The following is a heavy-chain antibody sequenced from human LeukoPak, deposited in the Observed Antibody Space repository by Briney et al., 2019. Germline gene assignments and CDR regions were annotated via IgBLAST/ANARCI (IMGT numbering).Heavy chain of an antibody. Sequence: SETLSLTCTVSGGSISSYYWSWIRQPPGKGLEWIGYIYYSGSTNYNPSLKSRVTISVDTSKNQFSLKLSSATAADTAVYYCARVFGYSSGWYRGNAFDIWGQGTMVTVSS. CDR3: ARVFGYSSGWYRGNAFDI. CDR1: GGSISSYY. J-gene: IGHJ3*02. D-gene: IGHD6-19*01. CDR2: IYYSGST. V-gene: IGHV4-59*01.